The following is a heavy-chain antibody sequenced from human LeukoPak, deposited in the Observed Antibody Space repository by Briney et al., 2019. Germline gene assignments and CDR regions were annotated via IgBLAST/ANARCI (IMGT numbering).Heavy chain of an antibody. V-gene: IGHV4-34*01. Sequence: SETLSLTCAVYGGSFSGYYWSWIRQPPGKGLEWIGEINHSGSTNYNPSLKSRVTISVDTSKNQFSLKLSSVTAADTAVYYCAREGVYYDSSGYQPFDYWGQGTLVAVSS. CDR2: INHSGST. J-gene: IGHJ4*02. CDR1: GGSFSGYY. D-gene: IGHD3-22*01. CDR3: AREGVYYDSSGYQPFDY.